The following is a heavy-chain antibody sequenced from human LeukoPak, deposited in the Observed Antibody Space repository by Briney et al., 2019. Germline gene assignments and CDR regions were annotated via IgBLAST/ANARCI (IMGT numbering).Heavy chain of an antibody. CDR2: IWSDATEK. V-gene: IGHV3-33*06. D-gene: IGHD4-11*01. CDR1: GFTYSHYG. J-gene: IGHJ4*02. CDR3: AKDAQRGFDYSNSLEY. Sequence: GRSLRLSCAASGFTYSHYGMHWVRQAPGKGLEWVAVIWSDATEKYYGDAVKGRFTISRDNSRNTLYLQMNSPRVEDTAVYYCAKDAQRGFDYSNSLEYWGQGTLVTVSS.